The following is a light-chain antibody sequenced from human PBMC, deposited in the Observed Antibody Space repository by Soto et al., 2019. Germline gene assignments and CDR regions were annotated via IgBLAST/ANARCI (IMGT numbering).Light chain of an antibody. Sequence: DIQVTQHPSSLSASVGDRVTITCRASQGIKNYLAWYQQKPGETPKLLIYAASTLESGIPPRFSGSGSGTDFTLTISSLQPEDFATYYCQQYNSYPRTFGQGTKVDIK. CDR3: QQYNSYPRT. CDR1: QGIKNY. V-gene: IGKV1-27*01. CDR2: AAS. J-gene: IGKJ1*01.